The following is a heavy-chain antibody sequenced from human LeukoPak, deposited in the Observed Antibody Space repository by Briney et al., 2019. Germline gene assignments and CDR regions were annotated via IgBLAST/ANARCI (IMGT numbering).Heavy chain of an antibody. CDR1: GGSISSYY. CDR3: AREGYYDSSGYYDY. D-gene: IGHD3-22*01. Sequence: SETLSLTCTVSGGSISSYYWSWIRQPPGKGLEWIGYIYYSGSTNYNPSLKSRVTISVDTSKNQFSLKLSSVTAADTAVYYCAREGYYDSSGYYDYWGQGTLVTVSS. V-gene: IGHV4-59*01. CDR2: IYYSGST. J-gene: IGHJ4*02.